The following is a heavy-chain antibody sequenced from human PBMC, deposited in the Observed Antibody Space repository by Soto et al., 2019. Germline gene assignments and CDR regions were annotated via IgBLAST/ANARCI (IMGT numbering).Heavy chain of an antibody. CDR3: ARSMXVLMVYAVYYYYYGMDV. CDR2: MNPNSGNT. CDR1: GYTFTSYD. V-gene: IGHV1-8*01. D-gene: IGHD2-8*01. Sequence: ASVKVSCKASGYTFTSYDINWVRQATGQGLEWTGWMNPNSGNTGYAQKFQGRVTMTRNTSISTAYMELSSLRSEDTAVYYCARSMXVLMVYAVYYYYYGMDVWGQGTTVTVSS. J-gene: IGHJ6*02.